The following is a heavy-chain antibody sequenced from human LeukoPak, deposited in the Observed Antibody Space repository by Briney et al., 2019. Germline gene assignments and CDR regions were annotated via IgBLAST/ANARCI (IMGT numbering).Heavy chain of an antibody. CDR1: GFTFSSYS. CDR3: ARDLDGDSDFDY. V-gene: IGHV3-21*01. CDR2: INSSSSYI. D-gene: IGHD4-17*01. Sequence: GGSLRLSCAASGFTFSSYSMHWVRQAPGKGLEWVSSINSSSSYIYYADSVKGRFTISRDNAKNSLYLQMNSLRAEDTAVYYCARDLDGDSDFDYWGQGTLVTVSS. J-gene: IGHJ4*02.